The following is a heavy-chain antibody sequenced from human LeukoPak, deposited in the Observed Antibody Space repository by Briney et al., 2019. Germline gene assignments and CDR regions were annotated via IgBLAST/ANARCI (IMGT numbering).Heavy chain of an antibody. CDR2: IYSGGST. Sequence: GGSLRLSCAASGFTVSSKYMSWVRQAPGKGLEWVSVIYSGGSTYYADSVKGRFTISRDNSKNTLYLQMNSLRAEDTAVYYCTRTQYSSGWTFDYWGQGTLVTVSS. CDR3: TRTQYSSGWTFDY. D-gene: IGHD6-19*01. J-gene: IGHJ4*02. V-gene: IGHV3-53*01. CDR1: GFTVSSKY.